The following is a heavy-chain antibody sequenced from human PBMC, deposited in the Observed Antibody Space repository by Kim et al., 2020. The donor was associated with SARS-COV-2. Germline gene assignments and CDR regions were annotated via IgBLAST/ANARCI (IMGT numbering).Heavy chain of an antibody. CDR2: E. D-gene: IGHD3-22*01. V-gene: IGHV1-69*01. CDR3: ARDPPSSGDY. J-gene: IGHJ4*02. Sequence: ENYAQKFQGSVTMTADESTSTAYMELSSLRSEDTAVYYCARDPPSSGDYWGQGTLVTVSS.